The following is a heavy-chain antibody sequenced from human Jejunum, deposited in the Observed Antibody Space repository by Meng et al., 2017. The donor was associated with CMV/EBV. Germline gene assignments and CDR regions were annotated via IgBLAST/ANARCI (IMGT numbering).Heavy chain of an antibody. CDR1: GGSISDAHYY. V-gene: IGHV4-39*01. J-gene: IGHJ4*02. CDR3: ARLVASRPGGGYFVS. CDR2: IYYSGLP. Sequence: GGSISDAHYYWGWIRQSPGKGLEWIASIYYSGLPYYNPSLQSRVTISVDTSRNQFSLRLNSVTAADAAVYYCARLVASRPGGGYFVSWGQGTLVTVSS. D-gene: IGHD6-6*01.